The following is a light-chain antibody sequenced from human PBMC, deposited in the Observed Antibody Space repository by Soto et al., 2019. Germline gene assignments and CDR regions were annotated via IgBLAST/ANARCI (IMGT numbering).Light chain of an antibody. Sequence: QSVLTQPASVSGSPGQSITISCTGTSGDIGSYNRVSWYQQHPGKAPKLIIYEVTDRPSGVSNRFSGSKSGNTASLTISGLQAEDEDEYYCSSYTNITTRDCVFGTGTKVTV. J-gene: IGLJ1*01. CDR3: SSYTNITTRDCV. CDR1: SGDIGSYNR. V-gene: IGLV2-14*01. CDR2: EVT.